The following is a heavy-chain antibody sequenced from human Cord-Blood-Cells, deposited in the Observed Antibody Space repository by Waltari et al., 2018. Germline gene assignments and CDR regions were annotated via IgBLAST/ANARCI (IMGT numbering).Heavy chain of an antibody. Sequence: QVQLVQSGAEVKQPGAPVTVPCTPSGYTFTGHSMHWVPPAPGPGLEWMGWINPNSGGTNYAQKFQGRVTMTRDTSISTAYMELSRLRSDDTAVYYCASGLQEYPGTLRYWGQGTLVTVSS. D-gene: IGHD1-1*01. CDR2: INPNSGGT. CDR1: GYTFTGHS. CDR3: ASGLQEYPGTLRY. V-gene: IGHV1-2*02. J-gene: IGHJ4*02.